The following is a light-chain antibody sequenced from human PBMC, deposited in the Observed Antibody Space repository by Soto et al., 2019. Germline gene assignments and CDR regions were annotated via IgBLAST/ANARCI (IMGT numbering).Light chain of an antibody. CDR1: QSVSSD. CDR3: QQYNKWPPRFS. Sequence: EIVMTQSPATLSVSPGERATHSCRASQSVSSDLAWYQQRPGQAPSLLIYGASTRATGIPARFSGSGSGTEFTLTISSLQSEDVAVYYCQQYNKWPPRFSFGPGTKVEIK. V-gene: IGKV3-15*01. J-gene: IGKJ3*01. CDR2: GAS.